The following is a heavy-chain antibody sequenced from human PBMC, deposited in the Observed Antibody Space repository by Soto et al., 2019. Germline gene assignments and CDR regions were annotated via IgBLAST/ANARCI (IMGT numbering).Heavy chain of an antibody. CDR3: ASRIGTAMVDFDY. Sequence: QVQLQQWGAGLLKPSETLSLTCAVYGGSFSGYYWSWIRQPPGKGLEWIGEINHSGSTNYNPSLKNRVTRSVDTSKNQFSLKMSSVTAADTAVYYCASRIGTAMVDFDYWGQGTLVTVSS. CDR2: INHSGST. V-gene: IGHV4-34*01. J-gene: IGHJ4*02. CDR1: GGSFSGYY. D-gene: IGHD5-18*01.